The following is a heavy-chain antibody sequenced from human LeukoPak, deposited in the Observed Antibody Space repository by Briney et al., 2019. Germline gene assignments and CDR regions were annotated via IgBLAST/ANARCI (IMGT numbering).Heavy chain of an antibody. D-gene: IGHD5-24*01. V-gene: IGHV4-61*01. CDR3: AREGMATFYDY. CDR2: IYYSGST. Sequence: PSETLSLTCTVSGGSVSSGSYYWSWIRQPPGKGLEWIGYIYYSGSTNYNPSLKSRVTISGDTSKNQFSLRLSSVTAADTAVYYCAREGMATFYDYWGQGTLVTVSS. CDR1: GGSVSSGSYY. J-gene: IGHJ4*02.